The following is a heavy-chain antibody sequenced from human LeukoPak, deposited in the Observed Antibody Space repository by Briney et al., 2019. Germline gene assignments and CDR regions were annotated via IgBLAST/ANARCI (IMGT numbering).Heavy chain of an antibody. D-gene: IGHD6-13*01. CDR2: IYYSGST. CDR3: ARQGIAAVRNDH. CDR1: GGSISSSSYY. V-gene: IGHV4-39*01. Sequence: PSETLSLTCTVSGGSISSSSYYWGWIRQPPGKGLEWIGSIYYSGSTYYNPSLKSRVTISVDTSKNQFSLKLSSVTAADTAVYYCARQGIAAVRNDHWGQGTLVTVSS. J-gene: IGHJ4*02.